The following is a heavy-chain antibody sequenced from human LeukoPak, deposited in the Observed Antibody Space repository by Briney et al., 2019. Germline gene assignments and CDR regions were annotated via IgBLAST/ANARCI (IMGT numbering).Heavy chain of an antibody. D-gene: IGHD5-12*01. V-gene: IGHV3-30*04. Sequence: PGRSLRLSYAASGFTFITYAMHWVRQAPGKGLGWVAVISDDGSNKYYAVSVKGRFTISRDNSKNTLYLQMNSLRPEDAAVYFCASSRGYSDYDSDYWGQGTLVTVSS. J-gene: IGHJ4*02. CDR2: ISDDGSNK. CDR1: GFTFITYA. CDR3: ASSRGYSDYDSDY.